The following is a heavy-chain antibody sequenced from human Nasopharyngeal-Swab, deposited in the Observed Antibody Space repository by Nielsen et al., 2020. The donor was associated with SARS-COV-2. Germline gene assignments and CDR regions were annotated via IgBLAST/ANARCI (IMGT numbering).Heavy chain of an antibody. CDR3: ARLALGYCTNGVCYQGFDP. CDR1: GDSIRSYY. V-gene: IGHV4-59*08. Sequence: SETLSLTCTVSGDSIRSYYWSWIRQPPGKGLEWIAYVSYSESTSYNPSLKSRVIISLDTSKNHFSLKLSSVTAADTAVYYCARLALGYCTNGVCYQGFDPWGQGTLVTVSS. CDR2: VSYSEST. J-gene: IGHJ5*02. D-gene: IGHD2-8*01.